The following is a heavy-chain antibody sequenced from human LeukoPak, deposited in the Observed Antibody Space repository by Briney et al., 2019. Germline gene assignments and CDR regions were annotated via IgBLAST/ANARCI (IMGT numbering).Heavy chain of an antibody. CDR1: GFTFNSYG. J-gene: IGHJ4*02. CDR2: IWYDGNNK. V-gene: IGHV3-30*02. CDR3: AKDRMGATPTVCDY. D-gene: IGHD1-26*01. Sequence: GGSLRLSCAASGFTFNSYGMHWVRQAPGKGLEWVAFIWYDGNNKYEDSVKGRFTISRDNSKNTLYLQMNGLRAEDTAIYYCAKDRMGATPTVCDYWGQGTLVTVSS.